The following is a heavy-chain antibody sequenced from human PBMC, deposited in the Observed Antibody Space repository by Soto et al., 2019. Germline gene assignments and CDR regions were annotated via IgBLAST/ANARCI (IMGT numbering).Heavy chain of an antibody. D-gene: IGHD3-22*01. Sequence: SETLSLTCAVYGGSFSGYYWSWIRQPPGKGLEWIGEINHSGSTNYNPSLKSRVTISVDTSKNQFSLKLSSVTAADTAVYYCARGRGRYDSSGWRGRFFDYWGQGTLVTVSS. CDR2: INHSGST. CDR1: GGSFSGYY. J-gene: IGHJ4*02. CDR3: ARGRGRYDSSGWRGRFFDY. V-gene: IGHV4-34*01.